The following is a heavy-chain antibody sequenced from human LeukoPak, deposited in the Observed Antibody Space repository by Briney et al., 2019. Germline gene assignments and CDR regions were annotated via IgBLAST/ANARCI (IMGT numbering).Heavy chain of an antibody. Sequence: SETLSLTCTVSGGSISSGGYYWSWIRQHPGKGLEWIGYIYYSGSTYYNPSLKSRVTISVDTSKNQFSLRLSSVTAADTAVYYCARDTQSHAFDIWGQGTMVTVSS. CDR3: ARDTQSHAFDI. CDR2: IYYSGST. D-gene: IGHD4-11*01. V-gene: IGHV4-31*03. CDR1: GGSISSGGYY. J-gene: IGHJ3*02.